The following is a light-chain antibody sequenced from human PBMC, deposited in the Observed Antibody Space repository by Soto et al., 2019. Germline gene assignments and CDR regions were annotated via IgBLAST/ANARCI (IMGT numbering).Light chain of an antibody. J-gene: IGKJ5*01. V-gene: IGKV1-39*01. CDR3: QKCIRAPFI. CDR1: QSIGKH. CDR2: GAS. Sequence: KISQSPSVLSLYVGDRVTITCRASQSIGKHLNWYQQKPGKAPKFLIYGASTLQSGVPSRFSGSGSGTDFGLSISSLQPEDVTTYYCQKCIRAPFIFGQVTRLENK.